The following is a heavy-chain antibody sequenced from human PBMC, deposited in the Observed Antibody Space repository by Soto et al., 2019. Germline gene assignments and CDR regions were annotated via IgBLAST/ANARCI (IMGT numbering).Heavy chain of an antibody. J-gene: IGHJ5*02. D-gene: IGHD1-26*01. Sequence: GGSLRLSCAATGFNFGSYAMGWVRQAPGKGMEWVSGVSGSGSSPYYADSVKGRLTISKDKSKTTLYLDLNNLRSEDTAVYFCVEGKESGNRGAVGSWGQGTKVTVSS. CDR1: GFNFGSYA. V-gene: IGHV3-23*01. CDR2: VSGSGSSP. CDR3: VEGKESGNRGAVGS.